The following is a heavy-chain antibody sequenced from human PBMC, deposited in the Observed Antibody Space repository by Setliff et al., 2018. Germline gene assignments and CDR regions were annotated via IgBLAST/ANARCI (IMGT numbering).Heavy chain of an antibody. CDR1: GGTFSSYA. V-gene: IGHV1-69*10. Sequence: SVKVSCKASGGTFSSYAISWVRQAPGQGLEWMGGIIPILGIANYAQKFQGRVTITADESTSTAYMELSSLSSEDTAVYYCAAERRGYFYLYWGQGTLVTVSS. J-gene: IGHJ4*02. CDR2: IIPILGIA. D-gene: IGHD5-18*01. CDR3: AAERRGYFYLY.